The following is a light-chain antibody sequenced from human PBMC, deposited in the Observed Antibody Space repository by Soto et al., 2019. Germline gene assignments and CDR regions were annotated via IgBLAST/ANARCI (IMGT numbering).Light chain of an antibody. J-gene: IGLJ1*01. CDR3: TSYTTISTLYV. CDR2: EVS. Sequence: QSALTQPASVSGSPGQSIIISCTGTSNDIGNYNYVSWYQQHPGKAPKVMIYEVSNRPSGISNRFSGSKSGNTASLTISGLQAEDEADYYCTSYTTISTLYVFGSGTKVTVL. CDR1: SNDIGNYNY. V-gene: IGLV2-14*01.